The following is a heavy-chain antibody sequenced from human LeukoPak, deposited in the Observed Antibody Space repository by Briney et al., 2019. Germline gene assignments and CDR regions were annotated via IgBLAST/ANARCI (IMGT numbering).Heavy chain of an antibody. CDR3: ARASSVGAVWAIDY. CDR1: GFTFSSYA. CDR2: ISYDGSNK. J-gene: IGHJ4*02. Sequence: PGRSLRLSCAASGFTFSSYAMHWVRQAPGKGLEWVAVISYDGSNKYYADSVKGRFTISRDKAKNTLYLQMNSLRAEDTAVYYCARASSVGAVWAIDYWGQGTLVTVSS. V-gene: IGHV3-30-3*01. D-gene: IGHD1-26*01.